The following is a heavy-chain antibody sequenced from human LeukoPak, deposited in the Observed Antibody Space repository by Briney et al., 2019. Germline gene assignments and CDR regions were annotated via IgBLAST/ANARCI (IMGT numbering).Heavy chain of an antibody. CDR2: ISSSSSYT. CDR3: ARMDYDANPGYFDY. V-gene: IGHV3-11*06. J-gene: IGHJ4*02. Sequence: GGSLRLSCAASGFTFSDYYMSWIRQAPGKGLEWVSYISSSSSYTNYADSVKGRFTISRDNAKNSLYLQMNSLRAEDTAVYYCARMDYDANPGYFDYWGQGTLVTVSS. CDR1: GFTFSDYY. D-gene: IGHD4-23*01.